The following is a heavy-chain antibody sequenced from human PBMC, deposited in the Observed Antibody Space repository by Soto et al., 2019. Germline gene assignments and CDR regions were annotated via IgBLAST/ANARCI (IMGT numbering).Heavy chain of an antibody. J-gene: IGHJ4*02. V-gene: IGHV4-4*02. CDR2: IHHSGNS. D-gene: IGHD6-25*01. CDR1: GDSISSDKW. CDR3: ARGERQQQRDY. Sequence: QVQLQESGPGLVKPSGTLSLTCAVSGDSISSDKWWSWVRQPPGKGLEWIGEIHHSGNSNYNPSLKSRVILSIXKSKNQFSLNLSFVTDADTAVYYCARGERQQQRDYWGQGTLVTVSS.